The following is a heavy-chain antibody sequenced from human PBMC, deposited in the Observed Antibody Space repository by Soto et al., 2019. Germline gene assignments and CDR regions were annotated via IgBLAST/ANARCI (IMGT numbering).Heavy chain of an antibody. CDR2: ISSSSSYT. CDR3: ARAKDYYDSSGLGGFDY. V-gene: IGHV3-11*06. J-gene: IGHJ4*02. CDR1: GFTFSDYY. D-gene: IGHD3-22*01. Sequence: GGSLRLSCAASGFTFSDYYMSWIRQTPGKGLEWVSYISSSSSYTNYADSVKGRFTISRDNAKNSLYLQMNSLRAEDTAVYYCARAKDYYDSSGLGGFDYWGQGTLVTVSS.